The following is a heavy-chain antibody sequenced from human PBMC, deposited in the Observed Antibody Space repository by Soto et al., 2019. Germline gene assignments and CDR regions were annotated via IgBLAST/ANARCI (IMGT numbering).Heavy chain of an antibody. J-gene: IGHJ4*02. CDR3: ARGAGIIVAGTSFEY. V-gene: IGHV3-30*04. CDR2: IAFDGSYK. Sequence: QVQLVESGGGVAQPGRSLRLSCAASGFTFSSHSMHWVRQAPGKGLEWVAVIAFDGSYKYYADCVKGRFTIYRDNSKNPLYLQMNSLRAEDTAVYYCARGAGIIVAGTSFEYWGQGTLVIVSS. CDR1: GFTFSSHS. D-gene: IGHD6-19*01.